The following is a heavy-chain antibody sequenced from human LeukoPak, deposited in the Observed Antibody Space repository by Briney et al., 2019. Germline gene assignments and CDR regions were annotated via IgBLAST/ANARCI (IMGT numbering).Heavy chain of an antibody. D-gene: IGHD4-23*01. CDR2: IYTGGST. CDR1: TFIVSSYY. V-gene: IGHV3-66*02. CDR3: ARDYGGATRGWFDP. J-gene: IGHJ5*02. Sequence: GGSLRLSCAASTFIVSSYYMSWVRQAPGKGLEWVSVIYTGGSTYYADPVKGRFTISRDNSKNTLYLQMNSLRIEDTAVYYCARDYGGATRGWFDPWGQGALVTVSS.